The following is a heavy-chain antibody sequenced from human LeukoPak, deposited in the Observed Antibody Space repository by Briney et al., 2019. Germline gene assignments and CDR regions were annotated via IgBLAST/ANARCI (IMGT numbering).Heavy chain of an antibody. CDR2: INHSGST. V-gene: IGHV4-34*01. J-gene: IGHJ6*03. Sequence: PSETLSLTCAVYGGSFSGYYWSWIRQPPGKGLEWIGEINHSGSTNYNPSLKSRVTISVDTSKNQFSLKLSSVTAADTAVYYCARKRTTYCSSTSCYGNYYYYYMDVWGKGTTVTISS. D-gene: IGHD2-2*01. CDR3: ARKRTTYCSSTSCYGNYYYYYMDV. CDR1: GGSFSGYY.